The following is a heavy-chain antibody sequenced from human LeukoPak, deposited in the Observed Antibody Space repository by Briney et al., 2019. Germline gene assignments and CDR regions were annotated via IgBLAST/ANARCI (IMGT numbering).Heavy chain of an antibody. V-gene: IGHV1-18*04. Sequence: ASVTVSFKPSGYTFIIYGLTWVRHVPGQGFEWIGWIQTYNGHTQYADNFQGRVTMTRDTSTNTAFMELRNLKSDDTAVYYCARAVAGPLKYWGQGTLVTVSS. CDR3: ARAVAGPLKY. CDR1: GYTFIIYG. CDR2: IQTYNGHT. D-gene: IGHD6-19*01. J-gene: IGHJ4*02.